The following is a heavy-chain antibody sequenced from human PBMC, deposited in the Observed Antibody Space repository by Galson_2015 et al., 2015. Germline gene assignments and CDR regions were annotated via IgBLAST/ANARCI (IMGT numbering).Heavy chain of an antibody. Sequence: SLRLSCAASGFTFSGYNMDWVRQAPGKGLEWVSYISSGSVTIYYADSVRGRFTISRDNAKNSLYLQMNSLRDEDTAVYYCSRDLGRLLDYWGQGTLVTVSS. CDR1: GFTFSGYN. J-gene: IGHJ4*02. CDR2: ISSGSVTI. CDR3: SRDLGRLLDY. V-gene: IGHV3-48*02. D-gene: IGHD7-27*01.